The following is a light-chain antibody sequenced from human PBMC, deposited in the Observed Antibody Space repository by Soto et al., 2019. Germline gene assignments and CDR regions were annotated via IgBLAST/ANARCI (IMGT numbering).Light chain of an antibody. Sequence: EIVLTQSPGTLSLSPGERATLSCRASQSVSNNYVAWYQQKPGQAPRLLIFRASIKATGIPDRFSGSRSGTEFLLTIRGLETEDSGIYHCHQHGGSPETFGQGTKLEIK. CDR1: QSVSNNY. CDR3: HQHGGSPET. CDR2: RAS. J-gene: IGKJ1*01. V-gene: IGKV3-20*01.